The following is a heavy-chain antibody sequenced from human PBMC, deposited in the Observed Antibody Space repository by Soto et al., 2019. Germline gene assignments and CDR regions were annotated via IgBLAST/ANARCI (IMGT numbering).Heavy chain of an antibody. D-gene: IGHD5-18*01. J-gene: IGHJ4*02. V-gene: IGHV3-30*18. Sequence: QVHLVESGGGVVQPGRSLRLSCAASGFTFSSYGMYWVRQAPGRGLEWVAFIPYDRGNSYYADSVKGRFTFSRDNSKNTLYLQMNSLTAEDTAVYYCAKDREYSYGYADYWGQGALVTVSS. CDR2: IPYDRGNS. CDR3: AKDREYSYGYADY. CDR1: GFTFSSYG.